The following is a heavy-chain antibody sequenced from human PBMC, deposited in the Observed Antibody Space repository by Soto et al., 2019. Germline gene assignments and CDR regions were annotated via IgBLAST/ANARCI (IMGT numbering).Heavy chain of an antibody. CDR1: GYSIISGIN. J-gene: IGHJ5*02. CDR3: AIGNPDWSDP. D-gene: IGHD1-1*01. CDR2: IYRGGIT. Sequence: SKTLSLPCAVSGYSIISGINWGWIRQPPGKGLEWIGTIYRGGITYYNPSLKSRVTISIDTSKNHFSLRLSSVTATDTAVYFCAIGNPDWSDPWGQGTLVTVSS. V-gene: IGHV4-38-2*01.